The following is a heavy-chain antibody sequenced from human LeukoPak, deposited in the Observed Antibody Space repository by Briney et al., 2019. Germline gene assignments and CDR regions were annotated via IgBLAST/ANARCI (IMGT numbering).Heavy chain of an antibody. CDR3: AKDFVTTYGGVPYYFDY. CDR2: IRYDGSNK. D-gene: IGHD4-11*01. CDR1: GFTFSSYG. Sequence: SGGSLRLSCAASGFTFSSYGMHWVRQAPGKGLEWVAFIRYDGSNKYYADSVKGRFTISRDNSKNTLYLQMNSLRAEDTAVYYCAKDFVTTYGGVPYYFDYWGQGTLVTVSS. J-gene: IGHJ4*02. V-gene: IGHV3-30*02.